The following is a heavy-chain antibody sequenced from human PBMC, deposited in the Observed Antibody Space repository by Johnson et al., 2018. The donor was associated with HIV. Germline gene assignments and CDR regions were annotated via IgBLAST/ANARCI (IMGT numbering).Heavy chain of an antibody. CDR2: ISYDGSNK. CDR3: AREATYSSSWYHDVFDI. J-gene: IGHJ3*02. Sequence: QVQLVESGGGVVQPGRSLRLSCAASGFTFSSYAMHWVRQAPGKGLEWVAVISYDGSNKYYADSVKGRFTISRDNSKNTLDLQMNSLRAEETAVYYCAREATYSSSWYHDVFDIWGQGTMVTVSS. D-gene: IGHD6-13*01. CDR1: GFTFSSYA. V-gene: IGHV3-30-3*01.